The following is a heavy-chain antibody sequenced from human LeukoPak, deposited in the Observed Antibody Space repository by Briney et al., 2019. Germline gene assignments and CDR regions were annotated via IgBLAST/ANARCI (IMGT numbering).Heavy chain of an antibody. CDR3: AIYSGSYSNFDY. Sequence: GASVTVSCQASVGTFSSYAISWVRQAPGQGLAWMGRIIPILGIATYAQKFQGRVTITADKSTSTAYMELSSLRSEDTAVYYCAIYSGSYSNFDYWGQGTLVTVSS. CDR2: IIPILGIA. J-gene: IGHJ4*02. V-gene: IGHV1-69*04. CDR1: VGTFSSYA. D-gene: IGHD1-26*01.